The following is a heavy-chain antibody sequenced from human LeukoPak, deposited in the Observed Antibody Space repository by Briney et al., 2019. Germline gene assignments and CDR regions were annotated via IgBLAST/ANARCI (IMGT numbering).Heavy chain of an antibody. J-gene: IGHJ6*03. CDR1: GGTFSRSA. V-gene: IGHV1-69*06. CDR2: IIPIFGTA. CDR3: ARSGSPKNYYYYYMDV. Sequence: GSSVKVSCKASGGTFSRSAISWVRQAPGQGLEWMGRIIPIFGTANYAQKFQGRVTITADKSTSTAYMELSSLRSEDTAVYYCARSGSPKNYYYYYMDVWGKGTTVTVSS. D-gene: IGHD1-26*01.